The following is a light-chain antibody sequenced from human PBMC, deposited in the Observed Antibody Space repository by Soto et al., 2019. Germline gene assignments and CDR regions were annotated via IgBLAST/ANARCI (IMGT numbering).Light chain of an antibody. CDR3: QQSYSTPFT. V-gene: IGKV1-39*01. CDR2: AAS. CDR1: QSVSSL. J-gene: IGKJ4*01. Sequence: DIQITQSPSSLAASLGDRVTLTCRASQSVSSLLNLFHQKPGKAPKLLIFAASSLPSGVPPRFSGSGSGTEFTLTISSLQPEDSATYYCQQSYSTPFTFGGGTKVEI.